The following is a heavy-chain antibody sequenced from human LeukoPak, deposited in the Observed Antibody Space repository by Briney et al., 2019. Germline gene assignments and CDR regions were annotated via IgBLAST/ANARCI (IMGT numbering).Heavy chain of an antibody. Sequence: ASVKVSCKPSGYTFTSYAISWLRQAPGQGLEWMGWISTYSGNTNYAQKLQGRISMAIETSTSTAYMELRSLRSDDTAVYYCARGGSRVVTYGNFDYWGQGTLVTVSS. V-gene: IGHV1-18*01. CDR1: GYTFTSYA. J-gene: IGHJ4*02. CDR3: ARGGSRVVTYGNFDY. CDR2: ISTYSGNT. D-gene: IGHD2-21*02.